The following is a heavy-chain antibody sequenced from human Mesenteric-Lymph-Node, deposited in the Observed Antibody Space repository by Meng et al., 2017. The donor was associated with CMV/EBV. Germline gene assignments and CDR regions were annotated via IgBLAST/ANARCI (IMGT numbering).Heavy chain of an antibody. CDR2: IRSKANSYAT. Sequence: GGSLRLSCAASGFTFSDSAIHWVRQASGKGLEWVGRIRSKANSYATTYAASVRGRFSVSRDDSKNTAYLQMNSLKAEDTALYYCATVYYDFWSGVDYWGLGTLVTVSS. CDR3: ATVYYDFWSGVDY. J-gene: IGHJ4*02. D-gene: IGHD3-3*01. CDR1: GFTFSDSA. V-gene: IGHV3-73*01.